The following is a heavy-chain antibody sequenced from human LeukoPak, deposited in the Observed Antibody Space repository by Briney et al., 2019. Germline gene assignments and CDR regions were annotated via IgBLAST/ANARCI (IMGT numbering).Heavy chain of an antibody. CDR2: IGGSGTTI. Sequence: GGSLRFSCAASGFTFSDYPMTWVRQAPGKGLEWVSYIGGSGTTIYYAESVKGRFTISRDNAKKSLFLQMNSLRVEDTAIYYCARDMRITGADDYWGQGTLVTVSS. V-gene: IGHV3-48*03. CDR1: GFTFSDYP. J-gene: IGHJ4*02. CDR3: ARDMRITGADDY. D-gene: IGHD1-26*01.